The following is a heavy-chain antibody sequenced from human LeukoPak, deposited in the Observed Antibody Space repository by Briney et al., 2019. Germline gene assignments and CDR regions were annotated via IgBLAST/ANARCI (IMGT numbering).Heavy chain of an antibody. V-gene: IGHV1-3*01. D-gene: IGHD5-18*01. J-gene: IGHJ6*02. CDR3: ARRLVTGVYYYYGMDV. Sequence: ASVKVSCKASGYTFTSYAMHWVRQAPGQRLEWMGWINAGNGNTKYSQKFQGRVTITRDTSASTAYMELSSLRSDDTAVYYCARRLVTGVYYYYGMDVWGQGTPVTVSS. CDR2: INAGNGNT. CDR1: GYTFTSYA.